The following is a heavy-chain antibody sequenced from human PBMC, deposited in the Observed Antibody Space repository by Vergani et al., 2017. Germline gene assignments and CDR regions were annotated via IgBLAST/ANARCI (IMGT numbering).Heavy chain of an antibody. J-gene: IGHJ6*04. CDR1: GLPSSDSE. Sequence: EVHLVESGEGLVQRGGPLKSSVETSGLPSSDSEIHWVGKTSGKGLEWIGRIRDKAYNYATVYAVSVKGRFTISRDDSKKTAYLQMNGLTTEDTAVYYCFYDFWAGYDSGDVWGKGTTVTVSS. CDR3: FYDFWAGYDSGDV. D-gene: IGHD3/OR15-3a*01. V-gene: IGHV3-73*02. CDR2: IRDKAYNYAT.